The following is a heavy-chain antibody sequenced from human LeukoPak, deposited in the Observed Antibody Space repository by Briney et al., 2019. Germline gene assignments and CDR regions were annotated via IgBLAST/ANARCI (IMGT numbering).Heavy chain of an antibody. CDR2: INSDGTST. V-gene: IGHV3-74*01. Sequence: GGSLRLSCAVSGFTFSDYWMHWVRQAPGKGLVWVSRINSDGTSTSYADSVKGRFTISRDNAQNTLFLQMNSLRVEDTAVYYCARVASSTSYGVLGHWGQGTLVTVSS. CDR1: GFTFSDYW. D-gene: IGHD6-13*01. CDR3: ARVASSTSYGVLGH. J-gene: IGHJ4*02.